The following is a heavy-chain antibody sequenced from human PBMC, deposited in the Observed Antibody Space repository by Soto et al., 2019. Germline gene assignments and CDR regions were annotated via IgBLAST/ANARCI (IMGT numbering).Heavy chain of an antibody. J-gene: IGHJ6*02. CDR3: ARGGSIGDFWSGYSSLRGMDV. Sequence: EVQLVESGGGLVQPGGSLRLSCAASGFTFSSYEMNWVRQAPGKGLEWVSYISSSGSTIYYADSVKGRFTISRDNAKNSLYLQMNSLRAEDTAVYYCARGGSIGDFWSGYSSLRGMDVWGQGTTVTVSS. CDR2: ISSSGSTI. V-gene: IGHV3-48*03. CDR1: GFTFSSYE. D-gene: IGHD3-3*01.